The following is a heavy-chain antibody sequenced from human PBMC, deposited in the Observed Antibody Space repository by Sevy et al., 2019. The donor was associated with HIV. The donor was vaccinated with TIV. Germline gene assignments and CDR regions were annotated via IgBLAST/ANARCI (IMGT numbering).Heavy chain of an antibody. J-gene: IGHJ4*02. CDR1: GFTFSANW. V-gene: IGHV3-7*01. CDR2: IKGDGSDK. CDR3: AHETFGRFES. Sequence: GGSLRLSCAASGFTFSANWMNWVRQAPGKGLEWVANIKGDGSDKNYVDSVEGRFTISRDNAKNLLYLQMNSVRVEDTAVYYCAHETFGRFESWGQGTLVTVSS. D-gene: IGHD3-16*01.